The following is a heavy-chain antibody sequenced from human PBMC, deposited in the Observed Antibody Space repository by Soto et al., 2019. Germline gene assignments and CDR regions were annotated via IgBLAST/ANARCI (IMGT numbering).Heavy chain of an antibody. J-gene: IGHJ5*02. D-gene: IGHD4-4*01. CDR2: IYWDDDQ. CDR1: GFSLTTNEMG. CDR3: AHNDYSKFTWFDP. Sequence: QITLKESGPTLVKPTQTLTLTCTFSGFSLTTNEMGVAWIRQPPGKALEWLALIYWDDDQRYNPSLRNRLTITKDSSKNQVVLQMTNMGPADTATYYCAHNDYSKFTWFDPWGQGTLVTVSS. V-gene: IGHV2-5*02.